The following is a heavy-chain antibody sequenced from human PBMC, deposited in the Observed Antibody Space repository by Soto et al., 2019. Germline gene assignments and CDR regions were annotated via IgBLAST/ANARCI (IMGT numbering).Heavy chain of an antibody. CDR2: INHSGST. D-gene: IGHD6-19*01. CDR3: AGRPGIAVAGEGS. J-gene: IGHJ5*02. V-gene: IGHV4-34*01. Sequence: PSETLSLTCAVYGGSFSGYYWSWIRQPPGKGLEWIGEINHSGSTNYNPSLKSRVTISVDTSKNQFSLKLSSVTAADTAVYYCAGRPGIAVAGEGSWGQGTLVTVSS. CDR1: GGSFSGYY.